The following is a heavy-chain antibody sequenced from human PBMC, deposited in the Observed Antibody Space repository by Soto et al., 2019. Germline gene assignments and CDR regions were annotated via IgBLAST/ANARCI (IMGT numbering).Heavy chain of an antibody. Sequence: EVQLLESGGGLVRPGGSLRLSCAASGFTFSSYAMSWVRQAPGKGLEWVSAISGSGGSTYYADSVKGRFTISRDNSKNTLYLQMHSLRAEDTAVYYCAKLLGYSGYVDAFDIWGQGTMVTVSS. CDR1: GFTFSSYA. CDR3: AKLLGYSGYVDAFDI. V-gene: IGHV3-23*01. CDR2: ISGSGGST. D-gene: IGHD5-12*01. J-gene: IGHJ3*02.